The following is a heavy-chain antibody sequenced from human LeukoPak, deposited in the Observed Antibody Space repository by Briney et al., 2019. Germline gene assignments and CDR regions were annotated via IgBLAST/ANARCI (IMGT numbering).Heavy chain of an antibody. CDR1: GGSISSSTSGWGWY. Sequence: SETLSLTCTVSGGSISSSTSGWGWYWGWIRQPPGKGLEWIGSIYYSGSTYYNPSLKSRVTISVDTSKNQFSLKLSSVTAADTAVYYCARWSRDGYNFDIWGQGTMVTVSS. D-gene: IGHD5-24*01. CDR3: ARWSRDGYNFDI. V-gene: IGHV4-39*07. CDR2: IYYSGST. J-gene: IGHJ3*02.